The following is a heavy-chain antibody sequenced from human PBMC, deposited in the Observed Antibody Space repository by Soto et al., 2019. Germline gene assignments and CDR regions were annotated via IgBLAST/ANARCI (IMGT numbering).Heavy chain of an antibody. CDR1: GGTFSSYA. CDR3: ARAPHYYDSSGYHHQNNWFDP. J-gene: IGHJ5*02. CDR2: IIPIFGTA. V-gene: IGHV1-69*13. D-gene: IGHD3-22*01. Sequence: SVKVSCKASGGTFSSYAISWVRQAPGQGLEWMGGIIPIFGTANYAQKFQGRVTITADESTSTAYMELSSLRSEDTAVYYCARAPHYYDSSGYHHQNNWFDPWGQGTLVTVSS.